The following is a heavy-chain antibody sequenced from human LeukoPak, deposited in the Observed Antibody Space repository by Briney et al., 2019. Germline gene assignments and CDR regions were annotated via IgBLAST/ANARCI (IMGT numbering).Heavy chain of an antibody. CDR3: ARRYGTDAFDI. V-gene: IGHV1-46*01. J-gene: IGHJ3*02. CDR2: INPSGGST. D-gene: IGHD4-17*01. CDR1: GYTFTSYY. Sequence: VASVKVSCKASGYTFTSYYMHWVRQAPGQGLEWMGIINPSGGSTSYAQKFQGRVTMTRDTSTSTVYMELSSLRSEDAAVYYCARRYGTDAFDIWGQGTMVTVSS.